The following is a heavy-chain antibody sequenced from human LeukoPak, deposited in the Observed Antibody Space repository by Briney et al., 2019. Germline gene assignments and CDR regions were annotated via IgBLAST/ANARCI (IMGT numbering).Heavy chain of an antibody. D-gene: IGHD6-19*01. CDR2: IYSDGST. V-gene: IGHV3-66*01. Sequence: GGSLRLSCAASGFTVSSNYMSWVRQAPGKGLEWVSVIYSDGSTYYADSVKGRFTISGDNSKSTLYLQMNSLRAEDTAVYYCARVSTPIVVAGHFDYWGQGTLVTVSS. CDR1: GFTVSSNY. J-gene: IGHJ4*02. CDR3: ARVSTPIVVAGHFDY.